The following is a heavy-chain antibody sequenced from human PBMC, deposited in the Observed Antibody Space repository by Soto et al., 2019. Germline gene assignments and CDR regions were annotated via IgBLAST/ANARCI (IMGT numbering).Heavy chain of an antibody. D-gene: IGHD3-16*02. CDR3: ARRTRYPDHTHAIDV. CDR1: GVTFNSYD. CDR2: IGISGDT. J-gene: IGHJ6*02. V-gene: IGHV3-13*01. Sequence: EVHLVESGGGLVQPGVSLRLSCAASGVTFNSYDMHWVRQPTGKGLEWVSAIGISGDTHYPGSVQGRFTISRENTKNSLYLQMHSLRAAATAVYYCARRTRYPDHTHAIDVWGQGTTVTVSS.